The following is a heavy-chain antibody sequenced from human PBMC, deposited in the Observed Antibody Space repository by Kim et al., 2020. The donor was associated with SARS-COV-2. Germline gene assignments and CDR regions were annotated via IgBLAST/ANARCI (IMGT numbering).Heavy chain of an antibody. Sequence: GGSLRLSCAASGFTFSSYSMNWVRQAPGKGLEWVSYISSSSSTIYYADSVKGRFTISRDNAKNSLYLQMNSLRDEDTAVYYCARDHYDFWSGYPPWYGMDVWGQGTTVTVSS. D-gene: IGHD3-3*01. V-gene: IGHV3-48*02. CDR3: ARDHYDFWSGYPPWYGMDV. J-gene: IGHJ6*02. CDR2: ISSSSSTI. CDR1: GFTFSSYS.